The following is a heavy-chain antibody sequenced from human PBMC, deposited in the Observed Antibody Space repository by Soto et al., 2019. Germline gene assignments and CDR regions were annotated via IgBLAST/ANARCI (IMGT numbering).Heavy chain of an antibody. V-gene: IGHV3-23*01. Sequence: EVQLLESGGGLVQRGGSLRLSCAASGFTFTDYAMSWVRQAPGKGLVWVSAVSGGVTNRYYADSVKGRFTISRDNSKNTVYLQMNNLRVDDTAVYFCARDHIYDGSGPDYFDYWGQGTLVTVSS. CDR3: ARDHIYDGSGPDYFDY. J-gene: IGHJ4*02. D-gene: IGHD3-22*01. CDR1: GFTFTDYA. CDR2: VSGGVTNR.